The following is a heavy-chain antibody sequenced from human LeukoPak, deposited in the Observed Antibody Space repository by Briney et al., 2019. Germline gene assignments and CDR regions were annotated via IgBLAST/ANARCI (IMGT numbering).Heavy chain of an antibody. Sequence: AAAVKVSCKASGYTFTSYGINWVREPTGQGLELMGWMNPNSGNTAFAQEVPGRVTMTRNTSISTAYMELSSLRSEDQAVYYCAKGRDYGILTGYKSLSGRANYYYYRDVWRKGTTLTVS. CDR1: GYTFTSYG. V-gene: IGHV1-8*01. CDR3: AKGRDYGILTGYKSLSGRANYYYYRDV. J-gene: IGHJ6*03. CDR2: MNPNSGNT. D-gene: IGHD3-9*01.